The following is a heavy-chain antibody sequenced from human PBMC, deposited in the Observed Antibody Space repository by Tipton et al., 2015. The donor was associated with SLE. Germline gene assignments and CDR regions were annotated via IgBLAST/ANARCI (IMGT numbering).Heavy chain of an antibody. CDR3: VRVGICISNSCPPLDY. CDR1: GFSVSSNY. D-gene: IGHD2-2*01. J-gene: IGHJ4*02. Sequence: LVQSGGGLTQPGGSLRLSCAASGFSVSSNYMSWVRQAPGKGLEWVSFIRTKAYGETAEYAASVKGRFTISRDDSKSIAYLQMNSLKTEDTAVYYCVRVGICISNSCPPLDYWGQGTLVTVSS. CDR2: IRTKAYGETA. V-gene: IGHV3-71*04.